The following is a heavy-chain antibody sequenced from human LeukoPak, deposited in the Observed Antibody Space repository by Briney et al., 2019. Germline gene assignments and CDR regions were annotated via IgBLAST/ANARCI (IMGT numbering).Heavy chain of an antibody. D-gene: IGHD2-2*01. Sequence: ASVKVSCKVSGYTLTELSMHWVRQAPGKGLEWMGGFDPEDGETIYAQKFRGRVTMTEDTSTDTAYMELSSLRSEDTAVYYCATASAVVPAAHDWGQGTLVTVSS. CDR1: GYTLTELS. CDR3: ATASAVVPAAHD. CDR2: FDPEDGET. V-gene: IGHV1-24*01. J-gene: IGHJ4*02.